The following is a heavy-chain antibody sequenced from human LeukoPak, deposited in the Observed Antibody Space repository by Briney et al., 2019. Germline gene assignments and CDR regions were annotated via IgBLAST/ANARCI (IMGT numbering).Heavy chain of an antibody. CDR1: GFTFSGCA. V-gene: IGHV3-64*04. J-gene: IGHJ4*02. Sequence: GGSLRLSCSASGFTFSGCAMHWVRQAPGKGLAYVSSISSNGGNTYYADPVKGSFTISRDNPKNTLYLQLNSLRAEDTAVYYCARSGVYGDHRGHFDSWGQGTLVTVSS. CDR3: ARSGVYGDHRGHFDS. CDR2: ISSNGGNT. D-gene: IGHD4-17*01.